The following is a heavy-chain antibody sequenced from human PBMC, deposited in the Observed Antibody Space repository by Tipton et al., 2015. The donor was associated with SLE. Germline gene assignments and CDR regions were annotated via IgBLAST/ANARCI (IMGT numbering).Heavy chain of an antibody. CDR2: ISWNSGSI. Sequence: VQLVQSGGGLVQPGRSLRLSCAASGFTFDDYAMHWVRQAPGKGLEWVSGISWNSGSIGYADSVKGRFTISRDNAKNSLYLQMNSLRAEDTALYYCAKANGAFGGVIGGDFDYWGQGTLVTVSS. V-gene: IGHV3-9*01. J-gene: IGHJ4*02. CDR1: GFTFDDYA. CDR3: AKANGAFGGVIGGDFDY. D-gene: IGHD3-16*02.